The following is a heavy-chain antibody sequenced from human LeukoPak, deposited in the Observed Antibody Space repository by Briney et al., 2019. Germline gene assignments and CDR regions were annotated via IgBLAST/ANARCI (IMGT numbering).Heavy chain of an antibody. CDR1: GFTFSSYG. CDR3: AKDLTYCGGDCRDY. Sequence: GRSLRLSCAASGFTFSSYGMHWVRQAPGKGLEWVAVISYDGSNKYYADSVKGRFTISRDNSKNTLYLQMNGLRAEDTAVYYCAKDLTYCGGDCRDYWGQGTLVTVSS. CDR2: ISYDGSNK. D-gene: IGHD2-21*02. J-gene: IGHJ4*02. V-gene: IGHV3-30*18.